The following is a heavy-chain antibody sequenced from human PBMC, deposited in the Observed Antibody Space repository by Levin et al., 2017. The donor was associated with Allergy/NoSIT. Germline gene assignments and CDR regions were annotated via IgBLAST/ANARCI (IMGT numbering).Heavy chain of an antibody. CDR1: GFTFSSYA. CDR2: ISGSGGST. J-gene: IGHJ4*02. CDR3: AKAPNYQSPYYYDSSGTEGGFDY. Sequence: PGGSLRLSCAASGFTFSSYAMSWVRQAPGKGLEWVSAISGSGGSTYYADSVKGRFTISRDNSKNTLYLQMNSLRAEDTAVYYCAKAPNYQSPYYYDSSGTEGGFDYWGQGTLVTVSS. D-gene: IGHD3-22*01. V-gene: IGHV3-23*01.